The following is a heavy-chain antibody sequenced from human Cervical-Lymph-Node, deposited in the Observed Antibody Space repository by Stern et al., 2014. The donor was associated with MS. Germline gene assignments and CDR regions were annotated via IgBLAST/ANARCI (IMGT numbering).Heavy chain of an antibody. Sequence: EVQLVESGGGLVQPGGSLRLSCAASGFTFSSHWMHWVRQAPGKGLVWVSRINSDASITTYADSVKGRFTISRDTAKNTLYLQMNSLRAEDTAVYYCARDGATGYSSGRPDYGGQGTLVTVSS. D-gene: IGHD6-19*01. CDR2: INSDASIT. CDR1: GFTFSSHW. V-gene: IGHV3-74*01. CDR3: ARDGATGYSSGRPDY. J-gene: IGHJ4*02.